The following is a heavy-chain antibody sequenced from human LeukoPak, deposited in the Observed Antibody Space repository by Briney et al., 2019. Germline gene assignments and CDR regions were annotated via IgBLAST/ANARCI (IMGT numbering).Heavy chain of an antibody. D-gene: IGHD3-10*01. V-gene: IGHV3-7*01. CDR2: INLDGSEM. CDR1: GFTSSSHW. J-gene: IGHJ3*01. Sequence: GGSLRLSCAASGFTSSSHWMTWVRQAPGKGLEWVADINLDGSEMHYVDSVKGRFTIYRDNSKNTLYLQMNSLRAEDTAVNYCAKEGDYYGSESYRDGFDLWGQGTMVTVSS. CDR3: AKEGDYYGSESYRDGFDL.